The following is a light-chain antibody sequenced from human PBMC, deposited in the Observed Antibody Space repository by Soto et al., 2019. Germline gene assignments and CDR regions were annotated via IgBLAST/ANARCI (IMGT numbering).Light chain of an antibody. CDR2: EVS. CDR1: SNDVGGYDY. Sequence: QSALTQPASVSGSPGQSITISCSGTSNDVGGYDYVSWYQQHPGKAPKLVIYEVSNRPSWVSNRFSGSKSGNTASLTLSGLQPEDEADYYCNSYTSSSTLVFGGGTKLTVL. V-gene: IGLV2-14*01. J-gene: IGLJ2*01. CDR3: NSYTSSSTLV.